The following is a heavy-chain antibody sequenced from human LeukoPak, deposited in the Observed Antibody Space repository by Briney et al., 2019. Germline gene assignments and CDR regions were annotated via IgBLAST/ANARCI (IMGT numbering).Heavy chain of an antibody. CDR3: ARRSSIAARPFDY. CDR2: IDPSDSYT. V-gene: IGHV5-10-1*01. Sequence: RRGESLKISCKGSGYSFTSYWISWVRQMPGKGLEWMGRIDPSDSYTNYSPSFQGHVTISADKSISTAYLQWSSLKASDTAMYYCARRSSIAARPFDYWGQGTLVTVSS. D-gene: IGHD6-6*01. CDR1: GYSFTSYW. J-gene: IGHJ4*02.